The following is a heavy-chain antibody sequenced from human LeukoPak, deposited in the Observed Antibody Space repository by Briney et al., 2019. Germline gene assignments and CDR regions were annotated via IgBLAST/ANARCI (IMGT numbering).Heavy chain of an antibody. Sequence: GGSLRLSCAASGFTFRNYAMTWVRQAPGKGLDLVSDISGSGDTTYYADSVKGRFTISRDSSTNTLYLQMNSLRAEDTAVYFCAKVGSYGFKYFDYWGRGTLVTVSS. J-gene: IGHJ4*02. CDR3: AKVGSYGFKYFDY. CDR2: ISGSGDTT. D-gene: IGHD5-18*01. CDR1: GFTFRNYA. V-gene: IGHV3-23*01.